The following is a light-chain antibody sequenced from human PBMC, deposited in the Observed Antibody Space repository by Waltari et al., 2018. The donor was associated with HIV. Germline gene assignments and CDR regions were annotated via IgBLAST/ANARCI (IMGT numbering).Light chain of an antibody. Sequence: DIQITQSPSSLSASLGDRVTLTCRASQSISSYLNWYQQKPGKAPKLLIYAASSLQSGVPSRFSGSGSGTDFTLTISSLQPEDFATYYCQQSYSTWTFGQGTKVEIK. J-gene: IGKJ1*01. CDR2: AAS. CDR1: QSISSY. CDR3: QQSYSTWT. V-gene: IGKV1-39*01.